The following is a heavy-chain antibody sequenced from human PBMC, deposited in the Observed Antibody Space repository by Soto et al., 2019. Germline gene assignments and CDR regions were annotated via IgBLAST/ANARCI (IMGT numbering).Heavy chain of an antibody. CDR1: GYTFRSYA. CDR3: ARNYDARYFYNYAMDV. Sequence: GAVKVPCKASGYTFRSYAIHSVRPAPVQSLEWMGWISAGNGNTKYSEKCQGRVTQNRNTAARIAYMELNSLRSEDNAVYFCARNYDARYFYNYAMDVWGQGTTVTVSS. J-gene: IGHJ6*02. CDR2: ISAGNGNT. V-gene: IGHV1-3*01. D-gene: IGHD5-12*01.